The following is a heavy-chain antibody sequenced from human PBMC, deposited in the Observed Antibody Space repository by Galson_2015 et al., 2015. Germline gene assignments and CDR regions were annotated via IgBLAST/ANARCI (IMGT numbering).Heavy chain of an antibody. V-gene: IGHV3-74*01. D-gene: IGHD2-2*01. Sequence: SLRLSCAASGFTFSSYWMHWVRQAPGKGLVWVSRINSDGSSTSYADSVKGRFTISRDNAKNTLYLQMNSLRAEDTAVYYCARVVVVPAANDAFDIWGQGTIVTVSS. J-gene: IGHJ3*02. CDR2: INSDGSST. CDR3: ARVVVVPAANDAFDI. CDR1: GFTFSSYW.